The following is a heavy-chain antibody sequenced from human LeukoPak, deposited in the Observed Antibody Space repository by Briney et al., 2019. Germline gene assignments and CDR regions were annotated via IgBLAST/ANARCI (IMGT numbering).Heavy chain of an antibody. D-gene: IGHD3-9*01. J-gene: IGHJ6*02. V-gene: IGHV1-18*01. CDR1: GYTFTSYG. Sequence: ASVTVSYKASGYTFTSYGISWVRQAPGQGLEWMGWISAYNGNTNYAQKLQGRVTMTTDTSTSTAYMELRSLRSDDTALYYCAREGDYDILTGSRYYYYGMDVWGQGTTVTVSS. CDR2: ISAYNGNT. CDR3: AREGDYDILTGSRYYYYGMDV.